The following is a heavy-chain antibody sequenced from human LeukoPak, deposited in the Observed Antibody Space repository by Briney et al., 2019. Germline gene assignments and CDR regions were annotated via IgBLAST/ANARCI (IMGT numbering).Heavy chain of an antibody. D-gene: IGHD4-17*01. V-gene: IGHV4-59*01. CDR1: GGSISSYY. Sequence: SETLSLTCTVSGGSISSYYWSWIQQPPGKGLEWIGYIYYSGSTNYNPSLKSRVTISVDTSKNQFSLKLSSVTAADTAVYYCATSTVTNWFDPWGQGTLVTVSS. J-gene: IGHJ5*02. CDR3: ATSTVTNWFDP. CDR2: IYYSGST.